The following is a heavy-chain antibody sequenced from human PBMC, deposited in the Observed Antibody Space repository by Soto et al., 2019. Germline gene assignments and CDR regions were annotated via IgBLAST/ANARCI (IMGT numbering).Heavy chain of an antibody. CDR1: GYTFTSYG. D-gene: IGHD4-17*01. J-gene: IGHJ5*02. CDR3: ARGETTLTSKFDP. Sequence: GASVKVSCKASGYTFTSYGISWVRQAPGQGLEWMGWISAYNGNTNYAQKLQGRVTITTDTSTSTAYMELSSLRSEDTAVYYCARGETTLTSKFDPWGQGSLVTVSS. CDR2: ISAYNGNT. V-gene: IGHV1-18*01.